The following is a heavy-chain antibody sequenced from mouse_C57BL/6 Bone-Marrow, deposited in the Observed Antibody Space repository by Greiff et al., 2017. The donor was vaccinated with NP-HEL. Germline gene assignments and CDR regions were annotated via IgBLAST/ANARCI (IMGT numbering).Heavy chain of an antibody. CDR2: IRSKSNNYAT. CDR3: ASLLPLAY. Sequence: EVKMVESGGGLVQPKGSLKLSCAASGFSFNTYAMNWVRQAPGKGLEWVARIRSKSNNYATYYADSVKDRFTISRDDSESMLYLQMNNLKTEDTAMYYCASLLPLAYWGQGTLVTVSA. CDR1: GFSFNTYA. J-gene: IGHJ3*01. D-gene: IGHD2-1*01. V-gene: IGHV10-1*01.